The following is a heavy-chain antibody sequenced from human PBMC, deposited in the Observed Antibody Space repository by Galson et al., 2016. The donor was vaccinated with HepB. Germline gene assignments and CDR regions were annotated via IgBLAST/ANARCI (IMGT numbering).Heavy chain of an antibody. V-gene: IGHV3-7*03. CDR2: INQDGSER. CDR1: GFNFSRFY. Sequence: SLRLSCAASGFNFSRFYMTWVRQAPGRGLEWVANINQDGSERAYVDSVKGRFTISRDNGKNSFYLQMNSLGAEDTAVYYCAEIDGVHLPEGFDLWGRGTLMTVSS. J-gene: IGHJ2*01. CDR3: AEIDGVHLPEGFDL. D-gene: IGHD2-8*01.